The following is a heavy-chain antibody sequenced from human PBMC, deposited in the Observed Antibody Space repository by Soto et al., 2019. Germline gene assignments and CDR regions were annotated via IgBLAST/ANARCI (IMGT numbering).Heavy chain of an antibody. D-gene: IGHD3-16*02. Sequence: GGSLRLCCAASGVTLSSYSMNWVRQAPGKGLEWVSYISSSSSTIYYADSVKGRFTISRDNSKNTLYLQMNSLRAEDTAVYYCAKVAYDYVWGSYRPRGRLDYWGQGTLVTVSS. J-gene: IGHJ4*02. CDR2: ISSSSSTI. V-gene: IGHV3-48*01. CDR1: GVTLSSYS. CDR3: AKVAYDYVWGSYRPRGRLDY.